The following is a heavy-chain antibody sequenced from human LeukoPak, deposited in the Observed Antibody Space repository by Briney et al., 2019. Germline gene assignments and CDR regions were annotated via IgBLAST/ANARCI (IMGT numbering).Heavy chain of an antibody. CDR3: TRVGYIDEGIDY. D-gene: IGHD5-24*01. CDR1: GFAFSSYA. Sequence: GGSLRLSCAASGFAFSSYAMSWVRQAPGKGLEWVANIKQDGSKKSYVDSVRGRFTISRDNAKNSLYLQMNSLRAEDTAIYYCTRVGYIDEGIDYWGQGTLVTVSS. V-gene: IGHV3-7*04. CDR2: IKQDGSKK. J-gene: IGHJ4*02.